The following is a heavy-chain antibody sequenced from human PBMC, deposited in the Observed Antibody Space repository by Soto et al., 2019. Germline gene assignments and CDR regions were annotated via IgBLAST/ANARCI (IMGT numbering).Heavy chain of an antibody. J-gene: IGHJ6*02. CDR2: IIPIVDIP. CDR1: GGTFSRYT. Sequence: QVQLVQSGAEVKKPGSSVKVSCKASGGTFSRYTFTWVRQAPGQGLEWMGRIIPIVDIPNYAKKFQGRVTITADKSTSTAYMELSRLTSDDTAVYYCASHFTGVLVLGTSPPGGDNFGWDVWGQGTTVSVS. D-gene: IGHD2-8*02. V-gene: IGHV1-69*02. CDR3: ASHFTGVLVLGTSPPGGDNFGWDV.